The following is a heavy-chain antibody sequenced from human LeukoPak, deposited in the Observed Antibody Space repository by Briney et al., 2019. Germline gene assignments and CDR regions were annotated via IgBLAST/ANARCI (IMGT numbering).Heavy chain of an antibody. CDR1: GYTFTGYY. J-gene: IGHJ6*02. V-gene: IGHV1-2*02. Sequence: ASVKVSCKASGYTFTGYYMHWVRQAPGQGLEWMGWINPNGGGTNYAQKFQGRVTMTRDTSISTAYMELSRLRSDDTAVYYCAREGGSGYFYYYYYGMDVWGQGTTVTVSS. D-gene: IGHD5-12*01. CDR3: AREGGSGYFYYYYYGMDV. CDR2: INPNGGGT.